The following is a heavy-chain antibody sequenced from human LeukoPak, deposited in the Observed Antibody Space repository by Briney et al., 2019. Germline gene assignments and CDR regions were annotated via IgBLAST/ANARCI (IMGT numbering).Heavy chain of an antibody. Sequence: PSEALSLTCTVSGGSISGYYWSWIRQPPGKGLEWIGYMYTSGSTNYNPSLKSRVTISVDTSKNQFSLKLSSVTAADTAVYYCARLAWGGSYYYYYYMDVWGKGTTVTVSS. J-gene: IGHJ6*03. D-gene: IGHD7-27*01. V-gene: IGHV4-4*09. CDR3: ARLAWGGSYYYYYYMDV. CDR2: MYTSGST. CDR1: GGSISGYY.